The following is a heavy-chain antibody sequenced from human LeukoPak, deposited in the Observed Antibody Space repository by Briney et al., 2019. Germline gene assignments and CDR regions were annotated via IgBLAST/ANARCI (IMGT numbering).Heavy chain of an antibody. D-gene: IGHD7-27*01. CDR3: ARGTLGFDY. Sequence: SETLSLTCTVSGGSVSSGSYYWRWIRQPPGKGLEWIGYIYYSGSTNYNPSLKSRVTISVDTSKNQFSLKLSSVTAADTAVYYCARGTLGFDYWGQGTLVTVSS. J-gene: IGHJ4*02. CDR2: IYYSGST. CDR1: GGSVSSGSYY. V-gene: IGHV4-61*01.